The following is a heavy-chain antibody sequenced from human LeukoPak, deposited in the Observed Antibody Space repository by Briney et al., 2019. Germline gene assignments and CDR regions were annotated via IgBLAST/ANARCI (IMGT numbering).Heavy chain of an antibody. Sequence: GGSLRLSCAASGFTFSNAWMSWVRQAPGKGLEWVGRIKSKTDGGTTDYAAPVKGRFTISRDDSKNTLYLQMNSLKTEDTAVYYCARAKERGIAARRQWYYYGMDVWGQGTTVTVSS. CDR2: IKSKTDGGTT. D-gene: IGHD6-6*01. J-gene: IGHJ6*02. CDR3: ARAKERGIAARRQWYYYGMDV. CDR1: GFTFSNAW. V-gene: IGHV3-15*01.